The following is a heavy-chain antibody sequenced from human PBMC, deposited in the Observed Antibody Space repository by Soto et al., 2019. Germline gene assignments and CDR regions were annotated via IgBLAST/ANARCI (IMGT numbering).Heavy chain of an antibody. D-gene: IGHD3-10*01. Sequence: SETLSLTCTVSGGSMEGYYWSWIRQSPGKELEWIGYIYYSGSTNYNPSLKSRVTISVDTSKNQFSLKLSSVTAVVTAVYYCAREYYYGSGPWYWGQGTLVTVSS. CDR2: IYYSGST. CDR3: AREYYYGSGPWY. V-gene: IGHV4-59*12. J-gene: IGHJ4*02. CDR1: GGSMEGYY.